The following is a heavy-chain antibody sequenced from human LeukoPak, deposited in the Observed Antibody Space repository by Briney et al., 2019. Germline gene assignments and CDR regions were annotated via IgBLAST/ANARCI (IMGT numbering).Heavy chain of an antibody. J-gene: IGHJ4*02. D-gene: IGHD3-10*01. Sequence: GGSLRLSCAASGFSISRSSMNWVRQAPGKGLEWVSYITASSGTIYYGDSVKGRFAISRDNAKNSLYLQMNSLRAEDTAVYYCAKGTDGAGSYRPFDYWGQGTLVTVSS. CDR1: GFSISRSS. CDR2: ITASSGTI. V-gene: IGHV3-48*04. CDR3: AKGTDGAGSYRPFDY.